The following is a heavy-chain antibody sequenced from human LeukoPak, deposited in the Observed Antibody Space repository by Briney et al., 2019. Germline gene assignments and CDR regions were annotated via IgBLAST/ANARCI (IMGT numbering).Heavy chain of an antibody. V-gene: IGHV4-4*07. CDR3: ARHNFKLLWFGSHFDY. CDR1: GGSISSYY. J-gene: IGHJ4*02. D-gene: IGHD3-10*01. CDR2: IYTSGST. Sequence: SETLSLTCTVSGGSISSYYWSWIRQPAGKGLEWIGRIYTSGSTNYNPSLKSRVTMSVDTSKNQFSLKLSSVTAADTAVYYCARHNFKLLWFGSHFDYWGQGTLVTVSP.